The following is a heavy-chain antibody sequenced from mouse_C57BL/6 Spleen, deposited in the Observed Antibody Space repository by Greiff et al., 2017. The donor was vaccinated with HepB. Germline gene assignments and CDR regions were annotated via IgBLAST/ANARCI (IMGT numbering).Heavy chain of an antibody. D-gene: IGHD1-1*01. J-gene: IGHJ4*01. CDR3: ARSGYYGSSLYYYAMDY. Sequence: QVHVKQPGAELVKPGASVKLSCKASGYTFTSYWMHWVKQRPGQGLEWIGMIHPNSGSTNYNEKFKSKATLTVDKSSSTAYMQLSSLTSEDSAVYYCARSGYYGSSLYYYAMDYWGQGTSVTVSS. V-gene: IGHV1-64*01. CDR2: IHPNSGST. CDR1: GYTFTSYW.